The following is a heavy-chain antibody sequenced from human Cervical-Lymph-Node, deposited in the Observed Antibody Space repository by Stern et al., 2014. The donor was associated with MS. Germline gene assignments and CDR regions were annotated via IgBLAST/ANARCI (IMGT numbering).Heavy chain of an antibody. CDR3: ARDLGTLTTPGDY. CDR1: GYTFTAYY. D-gene: IGHD4-17*01. V-gene: IGHV1-2*04. J-gene: IGHJ4*02. CDR2: INPNNGDT. Sequence: QVQLVQSGAEVKKPGASVSVSCKASGYTFTAYYLHWVRQAPGHGLEWMGWINPNNGDTKYAQNFQGWVTMTRDTSISTAYMDLSSLTSDDTAIYYCARDLGTLTTPGDYWGQGTLVTVSS.